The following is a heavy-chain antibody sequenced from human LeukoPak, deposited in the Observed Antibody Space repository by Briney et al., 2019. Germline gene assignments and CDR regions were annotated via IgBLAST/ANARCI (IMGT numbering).Heavy chain of an antibody. CDR2: IYTSGST. Sequence: SETLSLTCTVSGGSISSYYWSWIRQPAGKGLEWIGRIYTSGSTNYNPSLKSRVTMSVDTSKNQFSLKLSSVTAADTAVYYCARVDSSSWYGEIDCWGQGTLVTVSS. D-gene: IGHD6-13*01. V-gene: IGHV4-4*07. CDR1: GGSISSYY. J-gene: IGHJ4*02. CDR3: ARVDSSSWYGEIDC.